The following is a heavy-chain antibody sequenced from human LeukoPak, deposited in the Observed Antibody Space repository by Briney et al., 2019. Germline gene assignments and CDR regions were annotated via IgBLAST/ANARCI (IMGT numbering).Heavy chain of an antibody. CDR2: IYHSGST. Sequence: SETLSLTCTVSGYSISSGYYWGWIRQPPGKGLEWIGSIYHSGSTYYNPSLKSRVTISVDTSKNQFSLKLSSVTAADTAVYYRARGGAYCGGDCYQEFDYWGQGTLVTVSS. CDR3: ARGGAYCGGDCYQEFDY. V-gene: IGHV4-38-2*02. J-gene: IGHJ4*02. D-gene: IGHD2-21*02. CDR1: GYSISSGYY.